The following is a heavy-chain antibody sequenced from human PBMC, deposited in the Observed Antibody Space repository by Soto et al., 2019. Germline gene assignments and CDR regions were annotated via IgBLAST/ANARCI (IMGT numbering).Heavy chain of an antibody. D-gene: IGHD3-3*01. CDR2: IYYSGST. Sequence: QVQLQESGPGLVKPSETLSLTCTVSGGSISSYYWSWIRQPPGKGLEWIGYIYYSGSTNYNPSLKSRVTISVDTSKNQFSLKLSSVTAADTAVYYCARDPSVYYDFWSGYYHYYGMDVWGQGTTVTVSS. CDR1: GGSISSYY. J-gene: IGHJ6*02. V-gene: IGHV4-59*01. CDR3: ARDPSVYYDFWSGYYHYYGMDV.